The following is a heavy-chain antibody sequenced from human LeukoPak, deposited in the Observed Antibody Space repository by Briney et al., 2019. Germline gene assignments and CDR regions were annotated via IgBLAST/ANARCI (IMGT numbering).Heavy chain of an antibody. J-gene: IGHJ1*01. CDR2: ISYDGSNK. Sequence: GRSLRLSCAASGFTFSSYGMHWVRQAPGKGLEWVAVISYDGSNKYYADSVTGRFTISRDNSKNTLYLQMNSLRAEDTAVYYCAKDRGSSWLFQHWGQGTLVTVSS. D-gene: IGHD6-13*01. V-gene: IGHV3-30*18. CDR3: AKDRGSSWLFQH. CDR1: GFTFSSYG.